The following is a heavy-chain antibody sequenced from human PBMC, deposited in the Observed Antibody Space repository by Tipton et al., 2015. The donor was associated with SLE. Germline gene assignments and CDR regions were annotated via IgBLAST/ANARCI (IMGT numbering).Heavy chain of an antibody. J-gene: IGHJ4*02. Sequence: TLSLTCTVPGGSISSYYWSWIRQPPGKGLEWIGYIYYSGSTNYNPSLKSRVTISVDTSKNQFSLKLSSVTAADTAVYYCARAPQGIFDYWGQETLVTVSS. D-gene: IGHD2-15*01. CDR2: IYYSGST. V-gene: IGHV4-59*01. CDR3: ARAPQGIFDY. CDR1: GGSISSYY.